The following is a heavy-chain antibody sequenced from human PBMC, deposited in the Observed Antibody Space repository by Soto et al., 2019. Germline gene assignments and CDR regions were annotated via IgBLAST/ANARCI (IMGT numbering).Heavy chain of an antibody. Sequence: QVQLVQSGAEVKKPGFSVKVSCKASGGTFSSYAISWVRQAPGQGLEWMGGIIPIFGTANYAQKFQGRVTITADESTSTAYMELSSLRSEDTAVYYCVASGVVVTAIRNWFDPWGQGTLVTVSS. V-gene: IGHV1-69*01. D-gene: IGHD2-21*02. CDR2: IIPIFGTA. CDR3: VASGVVVTAIRNWFDP. CDR1: GGTFSSYA. J-gene: IGHJ5*02.